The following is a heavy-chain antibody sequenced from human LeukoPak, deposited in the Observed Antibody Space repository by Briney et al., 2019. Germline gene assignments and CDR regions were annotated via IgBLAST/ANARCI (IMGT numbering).Heavy chain of an antibody. CDR3: AKDRSGYVFDY. D-gene: IGHD5-12*01. CDR2: ISYDGSNK. V-gene: IGHV3-30*18. J-gene: IGHJ4*02. Sequence: GGSLRLSCAASGFTFSSYGMHWVRQAPGKGLEWVAVISYDGSNKYYADSVKGRFTISRDNSKNTLYLQMNSLRAEDTAVYYCAKDRSGYVFDYWGQGTLVTVSS. CDR1: GFTFSSYG.